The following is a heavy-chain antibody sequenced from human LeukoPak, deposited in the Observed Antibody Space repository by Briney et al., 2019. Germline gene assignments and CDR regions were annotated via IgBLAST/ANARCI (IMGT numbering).Heavy chain of an antibody. D-gene: IGHD3-10*01. Sequence: PSETLYLTCTVSGGSISSSSYYWGWIRQPPGKGLEWIGSIYYSGSTYYNQSLKSRVTISVDTSKNQFTLKLSSVTAADTAVYYCARVRYYGSGSYSTSHLLDYWGQGTLVTVSS. V-gene: IGHV4-39*01. J-gene: IGHJ4*02. CDR3: ARVRYYGSGSYSTSHLLDY. CDR1: GGSISSSSYY. CDR2: IYYSGST.